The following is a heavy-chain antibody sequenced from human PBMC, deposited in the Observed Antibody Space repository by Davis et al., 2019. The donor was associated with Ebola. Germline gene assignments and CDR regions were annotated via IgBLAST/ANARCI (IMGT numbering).Heavy chain of an antibody. V-gene: IGHV4-34*01. CDR2: IDHSGST. CDR1: GGSFSAYY. CDR3: ARHSNSPFDY. D-gene: IGHD6-6*01. J-gene: IGHJ4*02. Sequence: MPSETLSPTCAVYGGSFSAYYWTWIRQPPGKGLEWIGEIDHSGSTNYNPSLKSRVTISVDTSKNQFSLKLSSVTAADTAVYYCARHSNSPFDYWGQGTLVTVSS.